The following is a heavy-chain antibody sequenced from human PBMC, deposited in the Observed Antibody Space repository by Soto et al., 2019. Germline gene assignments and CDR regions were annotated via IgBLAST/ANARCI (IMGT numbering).Heavy chain of an antibody. CDR1: GGSISSGGYY. Sequence: QVQLQESGPGLVKPSQTLSLTCTVSGGSISSGGYYWSWIRQHPGKGLEWIGYIYYSGSTYYNPSLQSRVTISVDTSKNQFALKLSSVTSADTAVYYCARWLNSGYDPGNGVPRDYWGQGTLVTVSS. D-gene: IGHD5-12*01. CDR2: IYYSGST. CDR3: ARWLNSGYDPGNGVPRDY. J-gene: IGHJ4*02. V-gene: IGHV4-31*03.